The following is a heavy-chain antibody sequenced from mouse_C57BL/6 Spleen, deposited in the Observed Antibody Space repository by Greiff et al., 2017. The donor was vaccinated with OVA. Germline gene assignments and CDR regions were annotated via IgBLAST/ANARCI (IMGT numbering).Heavy chain of an antibody. V-gene: IGHV1-18*01. D-gene: IGHD2-4*01. CDR3: ARLTMITFRYFDV. J-gene: IGHJ1*03. Sequence: EVQLQQSGPELVKPGASVKIPCKASGYTFTDYNMDWVKQSHGKSLEWIGDINPNNGGTIYNQKFKGKATLTVDKSSSTAYMELRSLTSEDTAVYYCARLTMITFRYFDVWGTGTTVTVSS. CDR1: GYTFTDYN. CDR2: INPNNGGT.